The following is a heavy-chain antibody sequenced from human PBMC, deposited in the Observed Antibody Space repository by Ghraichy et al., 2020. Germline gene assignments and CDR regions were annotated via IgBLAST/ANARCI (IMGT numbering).Heavy chain of an antibody. D-gene: IGHD4-11*01. CDR3: AGTTVTTFYMDV. CDR1: GFTVSSNY. J-gene: IGHJ6*03. CDR2: IYGGGST. Sequence: GGSLRLSCAASGFTVSSNYMSWVRQVPGKGLEWVSVIYGGGSTYYAESVKGRFTISRDNSKNTLYLQMNSLRAEDTAVYYCAGTTVTTFYMDVWGKGTTGTVSS. V-gene: IGHV3-53*01.